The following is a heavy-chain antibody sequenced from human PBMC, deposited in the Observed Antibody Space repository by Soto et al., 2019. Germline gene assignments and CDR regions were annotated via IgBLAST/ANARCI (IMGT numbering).Heavy chain of an antibody. D-gene: IGHD2-15*01. CDR2: IYYSGST. J-gene: IGHJ4*02. CDR3: ARGVVVVAAPLFDY. CDR1: GFSISSYY. V-gene: IGHV4-59*01. Sequence: SETLSLTSPFSGFSISSYYWSWIRQPPGKGLERIGYIYYSGSTNYNPSLKSRVTISVDTSKNQFSLKLSSVTAADTAVYYCARGVVVVAAPLFDYWGQGTLVTVSS.